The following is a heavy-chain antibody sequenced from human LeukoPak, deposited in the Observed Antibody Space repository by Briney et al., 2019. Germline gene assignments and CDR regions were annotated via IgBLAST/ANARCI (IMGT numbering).Heavy chain of an antibody. J-gene: IGHJ4*02. V-gene: IGHV3-21*01. D-gene: IGHD1-14*01. CDR1: GFTFSSYS. Sequence: GGSLRLSCAASGFTFSSYSMNWVRQARGKGLEWVSSISSSSSYIYYADSVKGRFTISRDNAKNSLYLQMNSLRAEDTAVYYCARDLTRYFDYWGQGTLVTVSS. CDR2: ISSSSSYI. CDR3: ARDLTRYFDY.